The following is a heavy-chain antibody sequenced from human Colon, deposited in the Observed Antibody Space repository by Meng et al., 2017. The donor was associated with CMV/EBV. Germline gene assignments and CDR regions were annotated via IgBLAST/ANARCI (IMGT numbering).Heavy chain of an antibody. CDR3: ATLTADDWFDA. CDR1: GCTFSIYW. Sequence: SCAAYGCTFSIYWMHWVRQVPGKGLVWVSHINSDGRSATYADSVKGRFTISRDNAKSTLYLQMDSLSAEDTAIYYCATLTADDWFDAWGQGTLVTVSS. CDR2: INSDGRSA. J-gene: IGHJ5*02. D-gene: IGHD1-20*01. V-gene: IGHV3-74*01.